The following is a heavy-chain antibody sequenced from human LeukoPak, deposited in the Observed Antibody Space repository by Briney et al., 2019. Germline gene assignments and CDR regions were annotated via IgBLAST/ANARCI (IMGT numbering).Heavy chain of an antibody. D-gene: IGHD3-16*01. CDR3: ARPVTSARGRDFHD. J-gene: IGHJ4*02. CDR2: IWPSDSDT. Sequence: GESLKISCQGSGYNFKSHWLGWVRQVPGKGLEWMGIIWPSDSDTKYSPSFQGQVTFSADTSINTAYLQWSSLKASDTAMYYCARPVTSARGRDFHDWGQGTLVTVSS. CDR1: GYNFKSHW. V-gene: IGHV5-51*01.